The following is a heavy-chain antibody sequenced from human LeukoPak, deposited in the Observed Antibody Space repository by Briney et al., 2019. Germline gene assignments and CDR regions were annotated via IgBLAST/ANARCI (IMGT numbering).Heavy chain of an antibody. CDR1: GFTFSSYA. V-gene: IGHV3-23*01. J-gene: IGHJ4*02. CDR2: ISGSGAST. Sequence: GGSLRLSCAASGFTFSSYAMNWARQAPGKGLEWVSAISGSGASTYYADSVKGRFTISRDNSKNTLYLQMNSLRAEDTGVYYCARDFKAAAGIDYWGQGTLVTVSS. CDR3: ARDFKAAAGIDY. D-gene: IGHD6-13*01.